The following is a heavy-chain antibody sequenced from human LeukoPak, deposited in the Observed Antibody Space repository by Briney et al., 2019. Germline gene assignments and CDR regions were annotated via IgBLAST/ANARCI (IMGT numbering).Heavy chain of an antibody. J-gene: IGHJ5*02. CDR2: ISYDGSNK. Sequence: GGSLRLSCAASGFTFSSYGMHWVRQAPGKGLEWVAVISYDGSNKYYADSVKGRFTISRDNSKNTLYLQMNSLRAEDTAVYYCAKALLLYSSPEWFDPWGQGTLVTVSS. D-gene: IGHD6-13*01. CDR1: GFTFSSYG. V-gene: IGHV3-30*18. CDR3: AKALLLYSSPEWFDP.